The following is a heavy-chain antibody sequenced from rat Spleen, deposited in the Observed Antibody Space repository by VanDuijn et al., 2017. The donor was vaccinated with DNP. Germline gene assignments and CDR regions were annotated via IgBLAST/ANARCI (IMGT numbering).Heavy chain of an antibody. CDR2: IWTGGKT. J-gene: IGHJ2*01. Sequence: QVQLKESGPGLVQPSQTLSLTCTVSGFSLTSYSVHWVRQPTGKGLEWMGIIWTGGKTDYNSGLKSRLTISRDTSKSQVFLKMNSLQTEDTATYYCARGIPDFDYWGQGVMVTVSS. D-gene: IGHD2-2*01. CDR1: GFSLTSYS. V-gene: IGHV2-30*01. CDR3: ARGIPDFDY.